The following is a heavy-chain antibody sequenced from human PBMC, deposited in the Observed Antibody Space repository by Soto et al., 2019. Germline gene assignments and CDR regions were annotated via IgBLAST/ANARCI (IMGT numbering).Heavy chain of an antibody. CDR1: GYTFTSYG. D-gene: IGHD6-13*01. Sequence: ASVKVSCKASGYTFTSYGISWVRQAPGQGLEWMGWISAYNGNTNYAQKLQGRVTMTPDTSTNTAYMELRNLRSDDTAVYYCARVIAAAADFDYGGRETLVTVS. V-gene: IGHV1-18*01. CDR2: ISAYNGNT. CDR3: ARVIAAAADFDY. J-gene: IGHJ4*02.